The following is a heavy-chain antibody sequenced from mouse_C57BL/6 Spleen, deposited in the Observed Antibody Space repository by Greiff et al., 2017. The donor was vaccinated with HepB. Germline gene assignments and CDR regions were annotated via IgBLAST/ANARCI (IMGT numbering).Heavy chain of an antibody. CDR2: INPGSGGT. J-gene: IGHJ1*03. CDR3: ARRTMVTTWYFDV. D-gene: IGHD2-2*01. V-gene: IGHV1-54*01. Sequence: VQLQQSGAELVRPGTSVKVSCKASGYAFTNYLIEWEKQRPGQGLEWIGVINPGSGGTNYNEKFKGKATLTADKSSSTAYMQLSSLTSEDSAVYFCARRTMVTTWYFDVWGTGTTVTVSS. CDR1: GYAFTNYL.